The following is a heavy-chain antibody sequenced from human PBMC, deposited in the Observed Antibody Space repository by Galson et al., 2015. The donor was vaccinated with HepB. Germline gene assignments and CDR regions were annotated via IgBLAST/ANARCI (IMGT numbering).Heavy chain of an antibody. V-gene: IGHV3-30-3*01. CDR1: GFTFSSYW. CDR3: ARVGSIAAAGTPDY. Sequence: SLRLSCAASGFTFSSYWMHWVRQAPGKGLEWVAVISYDGSNKYYADSVKGRFTISRDNSKNTLYLQMNGLRAEDTAVYYCARVGSIAAAGTPDYWGQGTLVTVSS. D-gene: IGHD6-13*01. CDR2: ISYDGSNK. J-gene: IGHJ4*02.